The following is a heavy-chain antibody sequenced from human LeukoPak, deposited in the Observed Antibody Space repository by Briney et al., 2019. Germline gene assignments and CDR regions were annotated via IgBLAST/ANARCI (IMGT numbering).Heavy chain of an antibody. J-gene: IGHJ3*02. CDR2: ISAYNGNT. D-gene: IGHD3-16*02. CDR3: ARDLWAYDYVWGSYRYSHDAFDI. Sequence: ASVKVSCKASGYTFTSYGFSWVRQPPGQGLEWMGWISAYNGNTNYAQKLQGRVTMTTDTSTSTAYMELRSLRSDDTAVYYCARDLWAYDYVWGSYRYSHDAFDIWGQGTMVTVSS. CDR1: GYTFTSYG. V-gene: IGHV1-18*04.